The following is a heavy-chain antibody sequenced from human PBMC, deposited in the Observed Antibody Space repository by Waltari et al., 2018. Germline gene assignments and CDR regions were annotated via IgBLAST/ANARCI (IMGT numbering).Heavy chain of an antibody. V-gene: IGHV4-39*01. D-gene: IGHD6-6*01. CDR2: IYYSGST. J-gene: IGHJ4*02. Sequence: SISSSSYYWGWIRQPPGKGLEWIGSIYYSGSTYYNPSLKSRVTISVDTSKNQFSLKLSSVTAADTAVYYCARHEGSSSLYYFDYWGQGTLVTVSS. CDR1: SISSSSYY. CDR3: ARHEGSSSLYYFDY.